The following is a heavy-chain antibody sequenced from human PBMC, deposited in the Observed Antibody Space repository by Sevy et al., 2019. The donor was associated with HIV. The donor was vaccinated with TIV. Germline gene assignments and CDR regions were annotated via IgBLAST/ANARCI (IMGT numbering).Heavy chain of an antibody. J-gene: IGHJ3*01. V-gene: IGHV3-15*01. CDR1: GFPFSDAW. D-gene: IGHD1-7*01. CDR3: TTDGGSGTTCVRAFDL. CDR2: IKNENEGGTS. Sequence: GGSLRLSCAASGFPFSDAWMNWVRQAPGKGLEWVGLIKNENEGGTSDYAEPVKGRFTIPRDDSKNTVFLQMSSPKTDDTAIYYCTTDGGSGTTCVRAFDLWGQGTMVTVSS.